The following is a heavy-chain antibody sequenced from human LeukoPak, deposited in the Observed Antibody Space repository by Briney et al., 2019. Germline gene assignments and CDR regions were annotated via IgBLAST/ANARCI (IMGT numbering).Heavy chain of an antibody. J-gene: IGHJ5*02. D-gene: IGHD1-1*01. CDR3: ARCLLTGTTSWFDP. CDR1: GGTFSSYA. Sequence: SVKVSCKASGGTFSSYAISWVRQAPGQGLEWMGRIVPILGIANYAQKFQGRVTITADKSTSTAYMELSSLRSEDTAVYYCARCLLTGTTSWFDPWGQGTLVTVSS. CDR2: IVPILGIA. V-gene: IGHV1-69*04.